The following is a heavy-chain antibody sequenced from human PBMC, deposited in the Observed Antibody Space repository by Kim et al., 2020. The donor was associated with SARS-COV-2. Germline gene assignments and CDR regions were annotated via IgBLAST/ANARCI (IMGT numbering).Heavy chain of an antibody. J-gene: IGHJ4*01. D-gene: IGHD3-22*01. V-gene: IGHV3-23*01. CDR3: AKEVITVVGYYFDH. Sequence: GGSLRLSCAASGFTFSTYAMSWVRQAPGKGLEWVSGISGGGGSTHYADSVKGRFTTSRDNSKNTLYLQMDTLRAEDTAVYYCAKEVITVVGYYFDHWGQGTLVTVSS. CDR1: GFTFSTYA. CDR2: ISGGGGST.